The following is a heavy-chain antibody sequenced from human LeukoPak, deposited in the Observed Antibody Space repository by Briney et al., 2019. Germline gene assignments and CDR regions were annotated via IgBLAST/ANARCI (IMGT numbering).Heavy chain of an antibody. CDR3: ARGSYGYLFLDY. CDR1: RITLRSNW. CDR2: IRPDGTIK. J-gene: IGHJ4*02. V-gene: IGHV3-7*04. Sequence: GGSLRLSCTASRITLRSNWMTWVRQAPGKGLEWVANIRPDGTIKHYLDSVNGRFTISRDNAKNSLYLQMNSLTAEDTAVYYCARGSYGYLFLDYWGQGTLVTVSS. D-gene: IGHD5-18*01.